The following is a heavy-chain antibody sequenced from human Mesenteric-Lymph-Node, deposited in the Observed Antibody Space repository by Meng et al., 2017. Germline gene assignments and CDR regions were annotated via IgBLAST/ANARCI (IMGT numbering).Heavy chain of an antibody. CDR3: AKDRPHYYDSSGYYYLPQFDY. V-gene: IGHV1-2*06. Sequence: ASVKVSCKASGYTFTGYYMHWVRQAPGQGLEWMGRINPNSGGTNYAQKFQGRVTMTRDTSISTAYMELSRLRSDDTAVYYCAKDRPHYYDSSGYYYLPQFDYWGQGTLVTVSS. J-gene: IGHJ4*02. CDR1: GYTFTGYY. D-gene: IGHD3-22*01. CDR2: INPNSGGT.